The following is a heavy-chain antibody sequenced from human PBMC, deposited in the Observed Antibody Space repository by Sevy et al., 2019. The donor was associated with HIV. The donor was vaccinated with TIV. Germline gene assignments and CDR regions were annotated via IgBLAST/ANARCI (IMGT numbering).Heavy chain of an antibody. CDR1: GYTFTSYG. D-gene: IGHD2-2*01. Sequence: ASVKVSCKASGYTFTSYGISWVRQAPGQGLEWMGWISAYNGNTNDAQKLQGRVTMTTDTSTSTAYMELRSLRSDDTAVYYCARDTDIVVVPAAMGDWFDPWGQGTLVTVSS. CDR2: ISAYNGNT. V-gene: IGHV1-18*01. CDR3: ARDTDIVVVPAAMGDWFDP. J-gene: IGHJ5*02.